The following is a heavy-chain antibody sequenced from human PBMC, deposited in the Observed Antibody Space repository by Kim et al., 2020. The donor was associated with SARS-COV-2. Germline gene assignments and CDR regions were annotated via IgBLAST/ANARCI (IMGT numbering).Heavy chain of an antibody. CDR3: AKRLDV. D-gene: IGHD5-12*01. J-gene: IGHJ6*02. CDR2: CSGGST. V-gene: IGHV3-23*01. Sequence: CSGGSTYYADSVKGRFTSSRDNSKITLYLQMNSLRAEDTAVYYCAKRLDVWGQGTTVTVSS.